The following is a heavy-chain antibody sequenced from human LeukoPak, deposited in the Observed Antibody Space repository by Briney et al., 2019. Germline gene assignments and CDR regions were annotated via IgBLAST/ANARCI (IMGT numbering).Heavy chain of an antibody. V-gene: IGHV4-38-2*01. J-gene: IGHJ4*02. D-gene: IGHD1-1*01. CDR2: IYHSWGI. CDR3: ARNVMAGFFDH. Sequence: SETLSLTCAVSGSSVTSDYFWGWIRQPPGKGLEWIATIYHSWGIYFNPSLKSRVSISLDASKNEFSLRLTSLTAADTAIYYCARNVMAGFFDHWGPGILVTVSS. CDR1: GSSVTSDYF.